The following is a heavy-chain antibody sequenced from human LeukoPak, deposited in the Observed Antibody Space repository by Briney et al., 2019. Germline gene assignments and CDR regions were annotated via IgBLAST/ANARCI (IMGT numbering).Heavy chain of an antibody. D-gene: IGHD3-10*01. CDR2: ISSSGSTI. V-gene: IGHV3-11*01. J-gene: IGHJ4*02. CDR1: GFTFSDYY. Sequence: GRSLRLSCAASGFTFSDYYMSWIRQAPGKGLEWVSYISSSGSTIYYADSVKGRFTISRDNAKNSLYLQMNSLRAEDTAVYYCAGFSLLLDFDYWGQGTLVTVSS. CDR3: AGFSLLLDFDY.